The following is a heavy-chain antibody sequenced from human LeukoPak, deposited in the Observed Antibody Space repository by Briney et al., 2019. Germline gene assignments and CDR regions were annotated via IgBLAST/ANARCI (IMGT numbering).Heavy chain of an antibody. Sequence: GGSLRLSCAASGFTFSTYSMNWVRQAPGKGLEWVSFISTGSSTIYYADSVKGRFTMSRDNAKNSLYLQMNSLRAEDTAVYYCAKGGQQLVRYSFDYWAQGTLVTVSS. J-gene: IGHJ4*02. V-gene: IGHV3-48*01. CDR3: AKGGQQLVRYSFDY. CDR1: GFTFSTYS. CDR2: ISTGSSTI. D-gene: IGHD6-13*01.